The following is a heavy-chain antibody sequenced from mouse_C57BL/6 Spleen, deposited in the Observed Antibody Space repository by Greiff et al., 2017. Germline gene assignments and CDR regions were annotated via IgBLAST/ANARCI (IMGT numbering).Heavy chain of an antibody. Sequence: QVQLQQPGAELVMPGASVKLSCKASGYTFTSYWMHWVKQRPGQGLEWIGEIDPSDSYTNYNQKFKGKSTLTVDKSSRTAYMQLSSLTSEDSAVYYCARSGDYDDYWGQGTTLAVSS. CDR2: IDPSDSYT. J-gene: IGHJ2*01. CDR3: ARSGDYDDY. CDR1: GYTFTSYW. D-gene: IGHD2-4*01. V-gene: IGHV1-69*01.